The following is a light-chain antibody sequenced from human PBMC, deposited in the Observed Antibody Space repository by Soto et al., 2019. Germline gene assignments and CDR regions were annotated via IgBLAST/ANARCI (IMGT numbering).Light chain of an antibody. CDR1: QSVLNRSNNKNC. CDR2: WAS. J-gene: IGKJ1*01. Sequence: DTVMSQSPDSLAVSLGVRATTNCKPSQSVLNRSNNKNCLGWFQQKPGQPPKLLIYWASTRESGVPDRFSGSGSGTDFTLTISSLQAEDVAVYYCQQSYTTPRTFGQGTKVDI. V-gene: IGKV4-1*01. CDR3: QQSYTTPRT.